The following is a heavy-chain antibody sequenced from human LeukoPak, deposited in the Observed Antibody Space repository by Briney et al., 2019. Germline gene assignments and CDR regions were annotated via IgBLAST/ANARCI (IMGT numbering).Heavy chain of an antibody. V-gene: IGHV4-59*08. Sequence: SETLSLTCTVSGGSISSYYWSWIRQPPGKGLEWIGYIYYSGSTNYNPSLKSRVTISVDTSKNQFSLKLSSVTAADTAVYYCARTEWDQLLPGHYYYYYMDVWGKGTTVTVSS. J-gene: IGHJ6*03. CDR2: IYYSGST. D-gene: IGHD2-2*01. CDR3: ARTEWDQLLPGHYYYYYMDV. CDR1: GGSISSYY.